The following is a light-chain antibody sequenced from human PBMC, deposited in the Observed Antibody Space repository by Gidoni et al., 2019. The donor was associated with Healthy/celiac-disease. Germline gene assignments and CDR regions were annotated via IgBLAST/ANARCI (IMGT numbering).Light chain of an antibody. CDR3: QSYDSSMSGYVV. CDR1: SSNIGAGYD. J-gene: IGLJ2*01. V-gene: IGLV1-40*01. Sequence: QSVLTQPPSQSGAPGQRVTISCTGSSSNIGAGYDGHWYQQLPGTAPKLLIYVTSNRPSGVPDRFSVSKSGTSAALAITGLQAEDEADYYCQSYDSSMSGYVVFGGGTKLTVL. CDR2: VTS.